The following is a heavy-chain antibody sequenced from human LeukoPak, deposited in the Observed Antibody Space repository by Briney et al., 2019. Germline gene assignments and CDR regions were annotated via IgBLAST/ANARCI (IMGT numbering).Heavy chain of an antibody. CDR3: ARVKGVQGVIYYYYYYMDV. D-gene: IGHD3-10*01. J-gene: IGHJ6*03. CDR1: GYTFTSYG. CDR2: ISAYNGNT. Sequence: ASVKVSCKASGYTFTSYGISWVRQAPGQGLEWMGWISAYNGNTNYAQRLQGRVTMTTDTSTSTAYMELRSLRSDDTAVYYCARVKGVQGVIYYYYYYMDVWSKGTTVTVSS. V-gene: IGHV1-18*01.